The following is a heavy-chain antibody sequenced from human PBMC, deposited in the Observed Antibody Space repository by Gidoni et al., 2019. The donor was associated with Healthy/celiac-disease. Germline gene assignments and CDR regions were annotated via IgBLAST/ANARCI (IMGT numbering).Heavy chain of an antibody. J-gene: IGHJ4*02. V-gene: IGHV3-21*01. CDR3: ARVVGVQLWLIEYYFDY. Sequence: EVQLVESGGGLVKPGGSLRLSCAASGFTFSSYSMNWVRQAPGKGLEWVSSISSSSSYIYYADSVKGRFTISRDNAKNSLYLQMNSLRAEDTAVYYCARVVGVQLWLIEYYFDYWGQGTLVTVSS. CDR1: GFTFSSYS. CDR2: ISSSSSYI. D-gene: IGHD5-18*01.